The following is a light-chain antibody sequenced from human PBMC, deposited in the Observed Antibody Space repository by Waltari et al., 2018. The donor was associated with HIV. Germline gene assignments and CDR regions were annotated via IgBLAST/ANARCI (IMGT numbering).Light chain of an antibody. CDR3: QSADSSGTYLVI. Sequence: SYELPLPPTVSASPGHTSRITCSGDSLAKQYAYWYQRKPGQAPVLVIYKDSERSSGIPERFSGSSSGTTVTLTISGVQAEDEADYYCQSADSSGTYLVIFGGGTKLTVL. V-gene: IGLV3-25*03. J-gene: IGLJ2*01. CDR1: SLAKQY. CDR2: KDS.